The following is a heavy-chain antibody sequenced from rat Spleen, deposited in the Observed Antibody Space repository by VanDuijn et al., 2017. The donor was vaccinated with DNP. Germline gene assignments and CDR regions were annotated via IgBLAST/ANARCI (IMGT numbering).Heavy chain of an antibody. Sequence: EVQLVESGGGLVQPGRSLKLSCAASGFTFSDYYMAWVRQVPGKGLEWVAYISYDGGSTYNGDSVKGRFTISRDNAKSTLYLQMNSLRSEDMTTYYCARHVLPLRVWDYWGQGVMVTVSS. V-gene: IGHV5-22*01. CDR3: ARHVLPLRVWDY. J-gene: IGHJ2*01. D-gene: IGHD1-4*01. CDR2: ISYDGGST. CDR1: GFTFSDYY.